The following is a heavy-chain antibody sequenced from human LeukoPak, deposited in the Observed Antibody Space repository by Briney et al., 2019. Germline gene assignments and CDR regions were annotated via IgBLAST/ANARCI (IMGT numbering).Heavy chain of an antibody. D-gene: IGHD3-10*01. CDR3: AKERITMVRGVISPPLDY. CDR1: GFTFSNYA. CDR2: ISYDGVHK. V-gene: IGHV3-30-3*01. J-gene: IGHJ4*02. Sequence: GGSLRLSCAASGFTFSNYAMHWVRQAPGKGLEWVAVISYDGVHKNYADSVKGRFTISRDSSENTLYLQMNSLRAEDTAVYYCAKERITMVRGVISPPLDYWGQGTLVTVSS.